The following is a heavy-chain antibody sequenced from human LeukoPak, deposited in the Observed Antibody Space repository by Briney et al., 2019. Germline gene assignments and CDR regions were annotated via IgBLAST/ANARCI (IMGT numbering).Heavy chain of an antibody. Sequence: ASVKVSCKASGGTFSTYGINWVRQAPGQGLEWMGGIIPIFGTANYAQKFQGRVTITTDESTTTAYMELSGLRSEDTAVYYCAREFYCFSNSFDPWGQGTLVTVSS. CDR1: GGTFSTYG. CDR3: AREFYCFSNSFDP. J-gene: IGHJ5*02. CDR2: IIPIFGTA. D-gene: IGHD2-21*02. V-gene: IGHV1-69*05.